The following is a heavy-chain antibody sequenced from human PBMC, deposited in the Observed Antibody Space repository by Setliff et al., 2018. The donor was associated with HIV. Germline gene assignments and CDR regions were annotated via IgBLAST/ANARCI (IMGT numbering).Heavy chain of an antibody. D-gene: IGHD3-3*01. CDR1: GGSISSGSYY. CDR2: IYYSGSA. V-gene: IGHV4-39*07. J-gene: IGHJ4*02. CDR3: ARATVAIFGVVTAILHYFDY. Sequence: SETLSLTCTVSGGSISSGSYYWGWIRQPPGKGLEWLGSIYYSGSAYYNPSLKSRVTISVDTSKNQFSLKLSSVTAADTAVYYCARATVAIFGVVTAILHYFDYWGQGTRVTVSS.